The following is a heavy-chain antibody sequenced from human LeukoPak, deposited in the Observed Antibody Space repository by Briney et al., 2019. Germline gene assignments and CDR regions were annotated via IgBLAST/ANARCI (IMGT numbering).Heavy chain of an antibody. Sequence: GGSLRLSCAASGFTFSSYTIHWVRQARGKGLEWVAVISYDGINTYYADSVKGRFTISRDSSKNTLYLQMNSLRAEDTAVYYCARDGPYYDVLTGYPPFDYWGQGTLVTVSS. J-gene: IGHJ4*02. V-gene: IGHV3-30-3*01. CDR1: GFTFSSYT. CDR2: ISYDGINT. D-gene: IGHD3-9*01. CDR3: ARDGPYYDVLTGYPPFDY.